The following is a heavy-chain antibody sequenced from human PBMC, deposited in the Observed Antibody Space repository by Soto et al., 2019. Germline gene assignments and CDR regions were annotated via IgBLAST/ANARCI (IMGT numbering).Heavy chain of an antibody. J-gene: IGHJ3*02. D-gene: IGHD3-3*01. CDR3: ARGYYDFWSGYYTNAFDI. Sequence: PSETLSLTCAAYGGSCSGYYWSWLRQPPGKGLEWIGEINHSGSTNYNPSLKSRVTISVDTSKNQFSLKLSSVTAADTAVYYCARGYYDFWSGYYTNAFDIWGQGTMVTVSS. CDR1: GGSCSGYY. CDR2: INHSGST. V-gene: IGHV4-34*01.